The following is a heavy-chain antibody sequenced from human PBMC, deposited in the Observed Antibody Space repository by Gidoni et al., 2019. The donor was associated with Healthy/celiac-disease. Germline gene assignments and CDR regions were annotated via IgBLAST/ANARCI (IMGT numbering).Heavy chain of an antibody. V-gene: IGHV3-48*03. J-gene: IGHJ4*02. Sequence: EVQLVESGGGLVHPGRSLTLSCAASGFTFSSYEMNWVRQAPGKGLEWVSYIRSTGGTTYYADSVKGRFTVSRDNAKNSLYLQMSSLRVEDTAIYYCVAREYWGQGTLVTVSS. CDR1: GFTFSSYE. CDR3: VAREY. CDR2: IRSTGGTT.